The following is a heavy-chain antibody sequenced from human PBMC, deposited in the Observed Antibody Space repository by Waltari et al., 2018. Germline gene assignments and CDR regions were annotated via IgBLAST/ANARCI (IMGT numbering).Heavy chain of an antibody. D-gene: IGHD3-16*01. CDR1: GGSISSSSYY. CDR3: ARGGAGSYGY. V-gene: IGHV4-39*07. Sequence: QLQLQESGPGLVKPSETLSLTCTVSGGSISSSSYYWGWIRQPPGKGLEWIGSIYYSGSTYYNPSLKSRVTISVDTSKNQFSLKLSSVTAADTAVYYCARGGAGSYGYWGQGTWSSSPQ. J-gene: IGHJ4*02. CDR2: IYYSGST.